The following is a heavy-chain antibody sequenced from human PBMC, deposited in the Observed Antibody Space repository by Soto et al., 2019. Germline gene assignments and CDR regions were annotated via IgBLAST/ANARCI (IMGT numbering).Heavy chain of an antibody. J-gene: IGHJ6*02. CDR1: GDSFNSYA. CDR3: ARVGYCNTTNCLFYYYHYGMDV. D-gene: IGHD2-2*01. V-gene: IGHV1-69*01. CDR2: IIPIFHTA. Sequence: QVQLVQSGAEVKKPGSSVKVSCKASGDSFNSYAISWVRQAPGQGLEWMGGIIPIFHTASHAQKFQARVTMTADESASTAYMELSGLRSEDTAVYYCARVGYCNTTNCLFYYYHYGMDVWGQGTTVTVS.